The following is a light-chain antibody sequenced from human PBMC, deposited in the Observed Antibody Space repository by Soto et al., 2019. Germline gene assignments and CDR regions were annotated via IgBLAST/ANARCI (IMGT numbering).Light chain of an antibody. Sequence: DIQMTQSPSSLSASVGDRVTITCRASETINKYLNWYQQKPGKPPKLLIYAASTLPSGVPSRFSGSRPAGELTLRVSSLQPEGFGTYYFQQSYKTRQTVGQGPKVHIK. CDR2: AAS. CDR1: ETINKY. J-gene: IGKJ1*01. CDR3: QQSYKTRQT. V-gene: IGKV1-39*01.